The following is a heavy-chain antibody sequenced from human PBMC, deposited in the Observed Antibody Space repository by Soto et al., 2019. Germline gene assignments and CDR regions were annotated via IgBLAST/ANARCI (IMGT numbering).Heavy chain of an antibody. V-gene: IGHV3-30*18. D-gene: IGHD3-22*01. CDR3: AKSPYYYDSSGYAPVGVDY. J-gene: IGHJ4*02. CDR1: GFTFSSYG. Sequence: QVQLVESGGGVVQPGRSLRLSCAASGFTFSSYGMHWVRQAPGKGLEWVAVISYDGSNKYYADSVKGRFTISRDNSKNTLYLQMNSLRAEDTAVYYCAKSPYYYDSSGYAPVGVDYWGQGTLVTVSS. CDR2: ISYDGSNK.